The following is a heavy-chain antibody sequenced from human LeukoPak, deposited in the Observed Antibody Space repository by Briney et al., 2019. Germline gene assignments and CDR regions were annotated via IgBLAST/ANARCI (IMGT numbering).Heavy chain of an antibody. V-gene: IGHV3-30*03. CDR2: VSYDGSYK. CDR3: ARTRYNSGGGDY. Sequence: GGSLRLSCAASGFTFSSYGMHWVRQAPGKGLCWVAVVSYDGSYKYYADSVKGRFTISRDNSKNTLYLQMNSLRAEDTAVYYCARTRYNSGGGDYWGQGTPVTVSP. D-gene: IGHD6-25*01. CDR1: GFTFSSYG. J-gene: IGHJ4*02.